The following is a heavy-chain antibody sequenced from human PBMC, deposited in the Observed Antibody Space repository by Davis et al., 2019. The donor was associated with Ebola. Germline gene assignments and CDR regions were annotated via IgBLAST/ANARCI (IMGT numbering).Heavy chain of an antibody. CDR3: AREGDGYNSGAFDI. J-gene: IGHJ3*02. V-gene: IGHV3-23*01. CDR1: GFPFSSHK. CDR2: ITDIGDAT. Sequence: GESLKISCAASGFPFSSHKMTWVRQAPGKGLEFVSAITDIGDATSYAISVKGRFTISRDNSKNALFLQMNSLRAGDTAVYYCAREGDGYNSGAFDIWGQGTMVTVSS. D-gene: IGHD5-24*01.